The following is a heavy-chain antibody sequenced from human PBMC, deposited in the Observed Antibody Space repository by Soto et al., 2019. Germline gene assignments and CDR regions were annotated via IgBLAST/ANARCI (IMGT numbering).Heavy chain of an antibody. V-gene: IGHV5-10-1*03. Sequence: EVRLEQSGAEVKKSGESLTISCKGSGYSFAGYWITWVRQKPGKGLEWMWRIDPSDSQTYYSPSFRGHVTISATKSITTVFLQWSSLRASDTAMYYCARQIYDSDTGPNFQYYFDSWGQGTPVTVSS. CDR2: IDPSDSQT. CDR3: ARQIYDSDTGPNFQYYFDS. CDR1: GYSFAGYW. J-gene: IGHJ4*02. D-gene: IGHD3-22*01.